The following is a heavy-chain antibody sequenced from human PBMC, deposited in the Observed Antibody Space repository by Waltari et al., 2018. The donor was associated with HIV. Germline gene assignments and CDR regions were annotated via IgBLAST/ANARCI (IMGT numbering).Heavy chain of an antibody. V-gene: IGHV4-38-2*01. D-gene: IGHD3-10*01. Sequence: QVQLQESGPGLVKPSETLSLTCAVSGYSISSGYYWGWIRQPPGKGLEWIGSIYHSGSTYYNPSLKSRVTISVDTSKNQFSLKLSSVTAADTAVYYCAVQIMGSGSTFDPWGQGTLVTVSS. CDR2: IYHSGST. CDR1: GYSISSGYY. CDR3: AVQIMGSGSTFDP. J-gene: IGHJ5*02.